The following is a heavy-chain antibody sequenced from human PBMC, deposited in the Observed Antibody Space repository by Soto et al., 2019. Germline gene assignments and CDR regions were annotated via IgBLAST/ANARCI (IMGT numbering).Heavy chain of an antibody. V-gene: IGHV3-15*01. D-gene: IGHD3-22*01. CDR3: TTGLSSGYYSFDY. CDR1: PFSFTNAC. CDR2: IKRKTDGGTT. Sequence: GGSLRLSCAPSPFSFTNACISLVRQATGKGLEWVGRIKRKTDGGTTDYAAPVKGRFTISRDDSKNTLYLQMNSLKTEDTAVYYCTTGLSSGYYSFDYWGQGT. J-gene: IGHJ4*02.